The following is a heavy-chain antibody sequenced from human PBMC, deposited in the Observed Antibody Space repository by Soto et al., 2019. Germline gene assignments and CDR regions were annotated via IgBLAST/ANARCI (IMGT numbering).Heavy chain of an antibody. J-gene: IGHJ6*02. Sequence: RSLTCTVSGGSISSCGYYWSWIRQHPGKGLEWIGYIYYSGSTYYNPSLKSRVTISVDTSKNQFSLKLSSVTAADTAVYYCAREGISSSWYYYGMDVWGQGTTVTVSS. CDR2: IYYSGST. D-gene: IGHD6-13*01. CDR3: AREGISSSWYYYGMDV. CDR1: GGSISSCGYY. V-gene: IGHV4-31*03.